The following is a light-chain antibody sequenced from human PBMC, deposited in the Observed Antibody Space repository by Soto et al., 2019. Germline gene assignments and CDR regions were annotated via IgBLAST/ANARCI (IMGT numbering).Light chain of an antibody. V-gene: IGKV1-39*01. CDR3: QQGYSSPRT. CDR2: AAS. J-gene: IGKJ2*01. Sequence: DIQMTKSPSSLSASVGDRVTITCRASQSMNNFLNWYQQEPGKAPKLLIYAASRLQSGVPSRFGGSASGTDFTLTITSLQPEDFATYYCQQGYSSPRTFGQGTKLEIK. CDR1: QSMNNF.